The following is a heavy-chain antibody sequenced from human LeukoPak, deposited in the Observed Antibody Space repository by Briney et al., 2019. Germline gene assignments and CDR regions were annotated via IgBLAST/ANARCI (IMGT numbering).Heavy chain of an antibody. CDR2: ISGSGGST. V-gene: IGHV3-23*01. D-gene: IGHD2-21*02. CDR3: ARGRHIAVVTAIY. CDR1: GFTFSSYA. J-gene: IGHJ4*02. Sequence: GGSLRLSCAASGFTFSSYAMSWVRQAPGKGLEWVSAISGSGGSTYYADSVKGRFTISRDNSKNTLYLQMNSLRAEDTAVYYCARGRHIAVVTAIYWGQGTLVTVSS.